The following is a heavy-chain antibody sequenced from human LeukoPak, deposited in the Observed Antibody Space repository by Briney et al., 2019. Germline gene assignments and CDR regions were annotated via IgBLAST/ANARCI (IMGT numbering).Heavy chain of an antibody. CDR3: ARVELGLWFGELFDY. D-gene: IGHD3-10*01. V-gene: IGHV4-4*07. Sequence: SETLSLTCTVSGGSVSSYYWTWIRQPAGKGLEWIGRFYASGSTNYNPSLKSRVTMSLDTSKNQFSLKLTFVTAADTAVYYCARVELGLWFGELFDYWGQGTLVTVSS. J-gene: IGHJ4*02. CDR1: GGSVSSYY. CDR2: FYASGST.